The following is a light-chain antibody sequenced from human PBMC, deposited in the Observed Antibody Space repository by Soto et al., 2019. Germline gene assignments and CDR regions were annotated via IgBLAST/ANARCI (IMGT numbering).Light chain of an antibody. CDR2: GAS. Sequence: DIVMTQSPLTLSVSPGERATLSCRASQSVGSSLSWYQQKPGQAPRLLFYGASNRATAIPDRFSGSGFGTDFTLTITRLEPEDFAVYYCQQYGDSPQTFGPGTKVDIK. J-gene: IGKJ1*01. V-gene: IGKV3-20*01. CDR3: QQYGDSPQT. CDR1: QSVGSS.